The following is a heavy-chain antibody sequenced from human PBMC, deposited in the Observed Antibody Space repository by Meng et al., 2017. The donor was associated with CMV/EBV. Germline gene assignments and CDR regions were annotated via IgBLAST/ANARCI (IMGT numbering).Heavy chain of an antibody. V-gene: IGHV3-74*01. D-gene: IGHD6-19*01. CDR3: ARTGGWYSFDY. CDR2: INSDGSST. Sequence: GGSLRLSCAASGFTFSSYWMHWVRQAPGKGLVWVSRINSDGSSTSYADSVKGRFTISRDNAKNTLYRQMNSLRAEDTAVYYCARTGGWYSFDYWGQGTLVTVSS. J-gene: IGHJ4*02. CDR1: GFTFSSYW.